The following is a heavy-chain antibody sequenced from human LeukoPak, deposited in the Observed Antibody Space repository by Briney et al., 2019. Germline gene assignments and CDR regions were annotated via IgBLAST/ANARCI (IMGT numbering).Heavy chain of an antibody. V-gene: IGHV3-48*03. D-gene: IGHD6-19*01. CDR1: GFTFSSYE. Sequence: GGSLRLSCAASGFTFSSYEMNWVRQAPGKGLEWVSYISSSGSTIYYADSVRGRFTISRDNAKNSLYLQMNSLRAEDTAVYYCARDHGYSSGWSWGQGTLVTVSS. J-gene: IGHJ4*02. CDR3: ARDHGYSSGWS. CDR2: ISSSGSTI.